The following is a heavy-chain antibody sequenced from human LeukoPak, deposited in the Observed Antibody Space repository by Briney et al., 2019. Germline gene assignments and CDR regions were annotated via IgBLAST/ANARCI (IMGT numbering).Heavy chain of an antibody. CDR1: GFTFSSYG. J-gene: IGHJ3*02. D-gene: IGHD3-22*01. CDR2: IWYDGSNK. CDR3: ARGYDSSGYYYEPIPDAFDI. V-gene: IGHV3-33*01. Sequence: SGGSLRLSCAASGFTFSSYGMHWVRQAPGKGLEWVAVIWYDGSNKYYADSVKGRFTISRDNSKNTLYLQMNSLRAEDTAVYYCARGYDSSGYYYEPIPDAFDIWGQGTMVTVSS.